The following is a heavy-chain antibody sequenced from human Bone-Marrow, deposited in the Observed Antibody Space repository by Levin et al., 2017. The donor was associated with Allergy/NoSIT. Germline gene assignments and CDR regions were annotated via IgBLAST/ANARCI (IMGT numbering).Heavy chain of an antibody. CDR1: GYTFTSYD. J-gene: IGHJ4*02. V-gene: IGHV1-8*01. D-gene: IGHD2-2*01. Sequence: ASVKVSCKASGYTFTSYDINWVRQATGQGLEWMGWMNPNSGNTGYAQKFQGRVTMTRNTSISTAYMELSSLRSEDTAVYYCARGVNCSSTSCHDITFDYWGQGTLVTVSS. CDR2: MNPNSGNT. CDR3: ARGVNCSSTSCHDITFDY.